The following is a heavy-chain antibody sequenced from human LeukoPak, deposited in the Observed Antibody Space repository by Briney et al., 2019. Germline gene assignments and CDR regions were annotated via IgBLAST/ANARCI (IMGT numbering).Heavy chain of an antibody. Sequence: PGGSLRLSCAASGFTFSSYAMSWVRQAPGKGLEWVSAISGSGGSTYYADSVKGRFTISRDNSKNSLYLQMNSLRTEDTALYYCAKDLAVTIDYWGQGTLVTVSS. CDR2: ISGSGGST. J-gene: IGHJ4*02. D-gene: IGHD4-17*01. CDR1: GFTFSSYA. CDR3: AKDLAVTIDY. V-gene: IGHV3-23*01.